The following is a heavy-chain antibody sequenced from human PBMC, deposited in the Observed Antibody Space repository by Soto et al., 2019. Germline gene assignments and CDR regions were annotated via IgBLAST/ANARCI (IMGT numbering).Heavy chain of an antibody. D-gene: IGHD3-3*01. V-gene: IGHV1-69*13. Sequence: SVKVSFKASGCTFSSYAISWVRQAPGQGLEWMGGIIPIFGTANYAQKFQGRVTITADESTSTAYMELSSLRSGDTAVYYCARDPITIFGVSMRDYYYGMDVWGQGTTVTVSS. CDR3: ARDPITIFGVSMRDYYYGMDV. CDR1: GCTFSSYA. J-gene: IGHJ6*02. CDR2: IIPIFGTA.